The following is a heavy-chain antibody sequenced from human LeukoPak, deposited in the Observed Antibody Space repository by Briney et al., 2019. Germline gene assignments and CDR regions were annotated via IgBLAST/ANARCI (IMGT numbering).Heavy chain of an antibody. CDR1: GYTLTELS. CDR2: FDPEDGET. Sequence: GASVKVSCKVSGYTLTELSMHWVRQAPGKGLERMGGFDPEDGETIYAQKFQGRVTMTEDTSTDTAYMELSSLRSEDTAVYYCATMAERFGYYYGMDVWGQGTTVTVSS. V-gene: IGHV1-24*01. D-gene: IGHD3-3*01. CDR3: ATMAERFGYYYGMDV. J-gene: IGHJ6*02.